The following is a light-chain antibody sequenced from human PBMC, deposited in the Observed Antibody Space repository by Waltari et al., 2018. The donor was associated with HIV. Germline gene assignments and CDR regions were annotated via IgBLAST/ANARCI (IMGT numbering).Light chain of an antibody. Sequence: QSALTQPPSASGSPGQSVTLSCTGTSSDVCGYNYVSWHQQHPGKAPKLLIYDVIKRPSGVPDRFSGSKSGNTASLTVSGLQPEDEAGYYCSSHAGSKVVFGGGTRLTVL. CDR1: SSDVCGYNY. V-gene: IGLV2-8*01. J-gene: IGLJ2*01. CDR2: DVI. CDR3: SSHAGSKVV.